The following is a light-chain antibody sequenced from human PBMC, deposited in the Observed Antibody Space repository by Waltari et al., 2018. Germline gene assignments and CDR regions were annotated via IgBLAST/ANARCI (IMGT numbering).Light chain of an antibody. CDR3: CSYAGSSTVV. J-gene: IGLJ2*01. CDR1: SSDVGSYNL. V-gene: IGLV2-23*02. Sequence: QSALTQPASVSGSPGQSIPIPCTGTSSDVGSYNLVSWYQQHPGKAPKLMIYEVSKRPSGVSNRFSGSKSGNTASLTISGLQAEDEADYYCCSYAGSSTVVFGGGTKLTVL. CDR2: EVS.